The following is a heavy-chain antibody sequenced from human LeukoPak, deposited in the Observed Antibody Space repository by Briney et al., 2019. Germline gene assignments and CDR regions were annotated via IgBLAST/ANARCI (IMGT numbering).Heavy chain of an antibody. Sequence: SETLSLTCAVYGGSFSGYYWSWIRQPPGKGLEWLGEINHSGSTNYNPSLKSRVTISVDTSKNQFSLKLSSVTAADTAVYYCARACSSGWYGWFDPWGQGTLVTVSS. CDR1: GGSFSGYY. V-gene: IGHV4-34*01. CDR2: INHSGST. J-gene: IGHJ5*02. CDR3: ARACSSGWYGWFDP. D-gene: IGHD6-19*01.